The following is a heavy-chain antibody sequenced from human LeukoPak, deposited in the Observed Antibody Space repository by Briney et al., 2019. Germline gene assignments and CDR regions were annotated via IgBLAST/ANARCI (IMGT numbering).Heavy chain of an antibody. CDR2: INHSGST. Sequence: SETLSPTCAVYGGSFSGYYWSWIRQPPGKGLEWIGEINHSGSTNYNPSLKSRVTISVDTSKNQFSLKLSSVTAADTAVYYCARAPFGSGSYYSDYWGQGTLVTVSS. CDR3: ARAPFGSGSYYSDY. D-gene: IGHD3-10*01. V-gene: IGHV4-34*01. CDR1: GGSFSGYY. J-gene: IGHJ4*02.